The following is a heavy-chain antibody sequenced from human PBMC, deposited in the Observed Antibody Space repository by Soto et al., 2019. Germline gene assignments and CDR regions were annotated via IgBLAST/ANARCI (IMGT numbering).Heavy chain of an antibody. CDR1: GYTLTTYG. D-gene: IGHD1-1*01. V-gene: IGHV1-18*01. J-gene: IGHJ4*02. CDR2: ISAYNDHT. CDR3: ARGTYFYY. Sequence: ASVKVSCKAAGYTLTTYGVSWVRQAPGQGLEWVGWISAYNDHTNYAQKFQGRVTMTTDTSTSTAYMELRSLRSDDTAVYSCARGTYFYYWGQGNLVTVSS.